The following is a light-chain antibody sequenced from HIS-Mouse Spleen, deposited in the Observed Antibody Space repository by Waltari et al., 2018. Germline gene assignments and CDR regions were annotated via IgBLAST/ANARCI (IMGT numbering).Light chain of an antibody. J-gene: IGLJ3*02. Sequence: QSALTQPASVSGSPGQSITISCTGTSSDVGSYNLVSWYQQHPGKAPKLMIYDGSKRPSGVSNRFSGSESGNTASLTISGLQAEDEADYYCCSYAGSSTWVFGGGTKLTVL. CDR3: CSYAGSSTWV. CDR2: DGS. V-gene: IGLV2-23*01. CDR1: SSDVGSYNL.